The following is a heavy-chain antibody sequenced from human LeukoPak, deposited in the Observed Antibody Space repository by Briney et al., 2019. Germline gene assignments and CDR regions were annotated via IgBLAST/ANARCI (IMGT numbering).Heavy chain of an antibody. D-gene: IGHD1-20*01. CDR3: ARRRYNWNAIDY. V-gene: IGHV3-11*01. Sequence: GGSLRLSCAASGFTFSDYYMSWIRQAPGKGLEWVSYISSSGSTLCYADSVKGRITISRDNAKNSLYLQMNSLRAEDTAVYYCARRRYNWNAIDYWGQGTLVTVSS. J-gene: IGHJ4*02. CDR1: GFTFSDYY. CDR2: ISSSGSTL.